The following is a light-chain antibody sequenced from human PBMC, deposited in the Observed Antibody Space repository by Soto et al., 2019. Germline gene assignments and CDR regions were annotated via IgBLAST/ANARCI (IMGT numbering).Light chain of an antibody. CDR1: SSDVGGHNY. Sequence: QSALTQPPSASGSPGQSVTISCTGTSSDVGGHNYVSWYQQHPGKAPKLMIYEVTQRPSGVPDRFSGSKSGNTASLTVSGLQAEDEADYYCCSYAGNHNVFGTGTKVTVL. CDR2: EVT. CDR3: CSYAGNHNV. V-gene: IGLV2-8*01. J-gene: IGLJ1*01.